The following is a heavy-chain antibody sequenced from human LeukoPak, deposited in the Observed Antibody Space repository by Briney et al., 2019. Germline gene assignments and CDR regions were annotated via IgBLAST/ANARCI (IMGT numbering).Heavy chain of an antibody. V-gene: IGHV3-21*01. CDR3: ARRIELTRWIPLWFDY. J-gene: IGHJ4*02. Sequence: TGGSLRLSCAASGFTFSSYSMNWVRQAPGKGLEWVSSISSSSSYIYYADSVKGRFTISRDNAKNSLYLQMNSLRAEDTAVYYCARRIELTRWIPLWFDYWGQGTLVTVSS. CDR1: GFTFSSYS. CDR2: ISSSSSYI. D-gene: IGHD5-18*01.